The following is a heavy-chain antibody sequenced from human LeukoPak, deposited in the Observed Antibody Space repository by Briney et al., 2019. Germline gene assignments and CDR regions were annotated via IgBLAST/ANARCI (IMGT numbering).Heavy chain of an antibody. D-gene: IGHD5-18*01. CDR3: ARDKVVGDTAMVPGFDP. V-gene: IGHV1-24*01. CDR1: GYTLNELS. CDR2: CDPEDGET. J-gene: IGHJ5*02. Sequence: RASVKVSCKVSGYTLNELSIHWVRQAPGKGLEWMGGCDPEDGETIYAQKLLGRVTVTEDTSTDTAYMELSSLRSEDTAVYYCARDKVVGDTAMVPGFDPWGQGTLVTVSS.